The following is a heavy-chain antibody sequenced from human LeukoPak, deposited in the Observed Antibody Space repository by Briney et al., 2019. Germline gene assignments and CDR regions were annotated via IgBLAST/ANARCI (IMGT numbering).Heavy chain of an antibody. V-gene: IGHV3-7*03. D-gene: IGHD1-26*01. J-gene: IGHJ4*02. CDR2: IKEDGSQK. Sequence: PGGSLRLSCAASGFTFSSYWMTWVRQAPGKGLEWVANIKEDGSQKYYVDSVKGRFTISRDNAKNSLYLQMNSLKTEDTAVYYCARSPVGTTPFDYWGQGTLVTVSS. CDR1: GFTFSSYW. CDR3: ARSPVGTTPFDY.